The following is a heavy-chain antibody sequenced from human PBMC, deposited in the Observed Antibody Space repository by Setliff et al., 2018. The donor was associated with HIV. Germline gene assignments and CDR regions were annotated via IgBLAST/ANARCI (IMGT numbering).Heavy chain of an antibody. D-gene: IGHD4-17*01. CDR1: GGSISSGGFY. Sequence: SETLSLTCTVSGGSISSGGFYWTWIRQHPGKGLEWIGYIYFTGSSDNNPSLKSRVTLSVDTSKHQFSLKLSSVTAADTAVYYCARVQMAYAAFDVWGQGTMVTVSS. CDR3: ARVQMAYAAFDV. CDR2: IYFTGSS. J-gene: IGHJ3*01. V-gene: IGHV4-61*08.